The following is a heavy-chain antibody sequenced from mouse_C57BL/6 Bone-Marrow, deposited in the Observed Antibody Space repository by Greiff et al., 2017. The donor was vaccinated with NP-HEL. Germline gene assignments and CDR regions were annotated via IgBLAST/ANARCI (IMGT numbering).Heavy chain of an antibody. J-gene: IGHJ4*01. D-gene: IGHD4-1*01. Sequence: QVQLQQPGAELVKPGASVKMSCKASGYTFTSYWITWVKQRPGQGLEWIGDIYPGSGSTNYNEKFTSKATLTVDTSSITAYMQLSSLTSEYSAVYYCSRGANWAYYAMDYWGQGTSVTVSS. CDR2: IYPGSGST. CDR3: SRGANWAYYAMDY. CDR1: GYTFTSYW. V-gene: IGHV1-55*01.